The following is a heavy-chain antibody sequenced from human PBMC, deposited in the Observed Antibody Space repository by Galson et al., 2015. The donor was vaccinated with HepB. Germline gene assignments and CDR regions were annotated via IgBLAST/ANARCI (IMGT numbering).Heavy chain of an antibody. V-gene: IGHV1-18*04. CDR1: GYTFTSYG. CDR2: INAYNGNT. D-gene: IGHD1-26*01. J-gene: IGHJ4*02. CDR3: ARDRSGVGATGY. Sequence: SVKVSCKASGYTFTSYGISWVRQAPGQGLEWMGWINAYNGNTNYAQRLQGRVTMTTDTSTSTAYMDLRSLRSEDTAVYYCARDRSGVGATGYWGQGTLVTVSS.